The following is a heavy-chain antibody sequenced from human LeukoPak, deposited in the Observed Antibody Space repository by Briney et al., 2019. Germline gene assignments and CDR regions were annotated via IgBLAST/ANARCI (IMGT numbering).Heavy chain of an antibody. J-gene: IGHJ3*02. D-gene: IGHD2-2*01. V-gene: IGHV1-69*13. CDR1: GGTFSSYA. CDR2: IIPIFGTA. CDR3: ARDSTSSNDAFDI. Sequence: SVKVSCKASGGTFSSYAISWVRQAPGQGLEWMGGIIPIFGTANYAQKFQGRVTITADESTSTAYMELSSLRSEGTAVYYCARDSTSSNDAFDIWGQGTMVTVSS.